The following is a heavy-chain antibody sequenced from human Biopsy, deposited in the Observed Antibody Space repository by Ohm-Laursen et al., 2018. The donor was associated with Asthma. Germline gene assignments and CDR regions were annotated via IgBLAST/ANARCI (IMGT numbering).Heavy chain of an antibody. D-gene: IGHD3-22*01. Sequence: SLRLSCTASGFTVSRDHMFWVRQAPGKGLEWVSVIYSGGASHTADSVRGRFTISRDYSKNTLYLQMHSLRAEDTAVYYCARGDSSNWSHYYFDYWGQGTLVTVSS. V-gene: IGHV3-53*01. CDR2: IYSGGAS. CDR3: ARGDSSNWSHYYFDY. CDR1: GFTVSRDH. J-gene: IGHJ4*02.